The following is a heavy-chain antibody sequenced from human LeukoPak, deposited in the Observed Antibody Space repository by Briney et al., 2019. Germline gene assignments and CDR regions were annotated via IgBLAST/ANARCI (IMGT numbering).Heavy chain of an antibody. CDR2: ISDDGSNT. D-gene: IGHD5-18*01. J-gene: IGHJ2*01. CDR1: GXTLSSFG. CDR3: AKDADTATIIYWYFDL. V-gene: IGHV3-30*18. Sequence: GGSLRLSWTASGXTLSSFGVHWVRQAPGKGLEWVAVISDDGSNTYYADSVKGRFTISRDNSKNTLYLQLNSLRTEDTAVYYCAKDADTATIIYWYFDLWGRGTLVTVSS.